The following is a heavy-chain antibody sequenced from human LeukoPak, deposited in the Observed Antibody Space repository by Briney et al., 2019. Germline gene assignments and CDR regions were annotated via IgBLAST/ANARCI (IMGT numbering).Heavy chain of an antibody. CDR1: GFTFDDYG. Sequence: GGSLRLSCAASGFTFDDYGMSWVRQAPGKGLEWVSGINWNGGSTGYADSVKGRFTISRDNAKNSLYLQMNSLRAEDTAVYYCARGTSGSWRLRYYFDYWGQGTLVTVSS. CDR2: INWNGGST. D-gene: IGHD1-1*01. J-gene: IGHJ4*02. CDR3: ARGTSGSWRLRYYFDY. V-gene: IGHV3-20*04.